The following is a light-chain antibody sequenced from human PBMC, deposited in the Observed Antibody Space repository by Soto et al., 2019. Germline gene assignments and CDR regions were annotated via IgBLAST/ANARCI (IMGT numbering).Light chain of an antibody. CDR3: QQYNNWPLT. J-gene: IGKJ1*01. CDR1: QNINRN. V-gene: IGKV3-15*01. Sequence: DIVMTQSPATLSVSPGERATLSCRASQNINRNLAWYQQKPGQAPGLLISGASARASGIPARFSGSGSGTEVTLTISSLQSEDFAIYYCQQYNNWPLTFGQGTKVEI. CDR2: GAS.